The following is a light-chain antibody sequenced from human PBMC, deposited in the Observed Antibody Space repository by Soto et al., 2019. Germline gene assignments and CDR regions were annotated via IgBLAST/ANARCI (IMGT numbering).Light chain of an antibody. CDR1: QSIRAY. J-gene: IGKJ4*01. V-gene: IGKV1-39*01. Sequence: QMTQSPSSLSAFVGDRVTITCRASQSIRAYLNWYQQKPGKAPKLLIYAASSLQSGVPSRFSASGAGTDFTLTISSLQPEDFATYYCQQCYSTPLTFGGGTKVEIK. CDR3: QQCYSTPLT. CDR2: AAS.